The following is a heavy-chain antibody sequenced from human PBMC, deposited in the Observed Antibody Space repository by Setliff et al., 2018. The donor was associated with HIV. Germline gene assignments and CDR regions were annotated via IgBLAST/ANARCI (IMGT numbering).Heavy chain of an antibody. CDR1: GFNFKTYG. CDR3: ASFFGDYGY. D-gene: IGHD3-10*01. CDR2: IGSSNHGI. J-gene: IGHJ4*01. V-gene: IGHV3-48*04. Sequence: GGSLRLSCSASGFNFKTYGMTWVRQAPGKGLDWVAHIGSSNHGIHYTASVQGRFTVSRDNANNLLFLQMNNLRVEDTAVDYCASFFGDYGYWGHGTQVTVSS.